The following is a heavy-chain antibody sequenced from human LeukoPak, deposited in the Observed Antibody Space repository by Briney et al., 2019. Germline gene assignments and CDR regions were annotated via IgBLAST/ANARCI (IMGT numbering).Heavy chain of an antibody. CDR1: GGSISNYY. CDR2: IYNSGHT. V-gene: IGHV4-59*01. Sequence: SETLSLACTVSGGSISNYYWSWIRQPPGKGLEWIGYIYNSGHTNYNPSLKSRVTISEDTSKNQLSLKLSSVTAADTAVYYCARAAVTTSRYFQHWGQGTLVTVSS. J-gene: IGHJ1*01. D-gene: IGHD4-17*01. CDR3: ARAAVTTSRYFQH.